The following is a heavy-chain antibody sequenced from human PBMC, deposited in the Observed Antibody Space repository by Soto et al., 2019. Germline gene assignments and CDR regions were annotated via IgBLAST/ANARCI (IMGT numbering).Heavy chain of an antibody. CDR2: IYHSGNT. J-gene: IGHJ5*02. CDR1: GGSVSISNW. CDR3: AGGMTAYNWFDP. Sequence: QVLLQESGPGLVKPSGTLSLTCAVSGGSVSISNWWSWVRQPPGKGLEWIGEIYHSGNTNYNPSLMSRVTISVDKSKNQFSLKMTSVTAADTAVYYCAGGMTAYNWFDPWGQGTLVTVSS. V-gene: IGHV4-4*02. D-gene: IGHD2-21*02.